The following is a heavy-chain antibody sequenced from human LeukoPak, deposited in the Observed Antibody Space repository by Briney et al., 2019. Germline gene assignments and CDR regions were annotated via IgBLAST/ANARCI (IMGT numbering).Heavy chain of an antibody. CDR2: IYYSGST. CDR3: ARGYSSSWDPNWFDP. D-gene: IGHD6-13*01. CDR1: GGSISSSSYY. Sequence: SETLSLTCTVSGGSISSSSYYWGWIRQPPGKGLEWIGSIYYSGSTYYNPSLKSRVTISVDTSKNQFSLKLSSVTAADTAVYYCARGYSSSWDPNWFDPWGQGTLVTVSS. J-gene: IGHJ5*02. V-gene: IGHV4-39*01.